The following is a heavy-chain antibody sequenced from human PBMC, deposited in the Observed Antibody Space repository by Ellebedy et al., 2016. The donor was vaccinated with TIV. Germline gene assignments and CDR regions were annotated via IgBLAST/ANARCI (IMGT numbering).Heavy chain of an antibody. J-gene: IGHJ6*02. V-gene: IGHV3-30*06. CDR3: ARDLSRSRGGIFYYYYGMDV. D-gene: IGHD2/OR15-2a*01. Sequence: GESLKISCVASGFTLNSYSIHWVRQAPGKGLEWVAVISYDGTSKYYSEPLKGRFTISRDTSKTPLFLQMNSLRAEDTAVYYCARDLSRSRGGIFYYYYGMDVWGQGTTVAVSS. CDR1: GFTLNSYS. CDR2: ISYDGTSK.